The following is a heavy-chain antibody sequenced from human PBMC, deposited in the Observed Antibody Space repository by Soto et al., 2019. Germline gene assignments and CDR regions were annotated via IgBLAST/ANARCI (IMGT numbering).Heavy chain of an antibody. CDR1: GFTFSIYG. D-gene: IGHD2-2*01. CDR3: ARDRLLVPAVNWFGP. CDR2: IWYDGSSK. V-gene: IGHV3-33*01. J-gene: IGHJ5*02. Sequence: PVGSLRLSCAASGFTFSIYGMHWVRQAPGKGLERVAVIWYDGSSKYYADSVKGRFTISRDNSENTLYLQMNSLRAEDTAVYYCARDRLLVPAVNWFGPWGQGSLVTVSS.